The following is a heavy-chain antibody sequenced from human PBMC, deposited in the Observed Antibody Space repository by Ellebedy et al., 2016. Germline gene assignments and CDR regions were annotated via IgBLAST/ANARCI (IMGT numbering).Heavy chain of an antibody. V-gene: IGHV1-2*02. D-gene: IGHD1-14*01. Sequence: ASVKVSXXASGYTFTGYNVQWVRQAPGQGLEWMGWINPDNGDTDYAQKFQGRLSMTRDTSINTAHMELSSLTSDDTAVYYCARVGDRIGPSRGRNMYYYSGMDVWGQGTTVIVSS. CDR3: ARVGDRIGPSRGRNMYYYSGMDV. CDR2: INPDNGDT. CDR1: GYTFTGYN. J-gene: IGHJ6*02.